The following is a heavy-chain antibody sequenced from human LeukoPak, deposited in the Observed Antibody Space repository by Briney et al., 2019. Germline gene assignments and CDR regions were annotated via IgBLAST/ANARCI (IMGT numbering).Heavy chain of an antibody. J-gene: IGHJ4*02. Sequence: PSETLSLTCTVSGYSISSGYYWGWIRQPPGEGLEWIGSIYHSGSTYYNPSLKSRVTISVDTSKNQFSLKLSSVTAADTAVYYCVRHRYTSSSSYFDFWGQGTLVTVSS. CDR1: GYSISSGYY. CDR2: IYHSGST. D-gene: IGHD6-6*01. V-gene: IGHV4-38-2*02. CDR3: VRHRYTSSSSYFDF.